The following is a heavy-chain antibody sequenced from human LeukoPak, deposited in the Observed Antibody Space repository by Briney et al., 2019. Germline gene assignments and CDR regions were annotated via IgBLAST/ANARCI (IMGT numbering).Heavy chain of an antibody. CDR2: IYYTGNT. CDR3: ARDRPWQADS. CDR1: GGSITNYY. D-gene: IGHD6-6*01. Sequence: KPSETLSLTCTVSGGSITNYYWSWLRQPPGKGLEWVGYIYYTGNTAYNLSLKSRLAISVDTSKNQFSLELRFATAADTAVYYCARDRPWQADSWGPGTLVTVSS. J-gene: IGHJ5*02. V-gene: IGHV4-59*01.